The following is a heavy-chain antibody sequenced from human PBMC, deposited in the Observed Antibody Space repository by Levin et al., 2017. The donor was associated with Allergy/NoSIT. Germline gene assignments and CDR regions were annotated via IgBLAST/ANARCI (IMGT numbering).Heavy chain of an antibody. CDR3: ARHHAKYEYAWGPDACDT. CDR1: GGSISSFY. Sequence: KSGGSLRLSCTVSGGSISSFYWSWIRQPPGKNLEWIGYIYYSGSTYYNPSLKSRVTISVDTSKNQLSLRLRSVTAADTAVYYCARHHAKYEYAWGPDACDTWGQGTLVTVSS. D-gene: IGHD3-16*01. J-gene: IGHJ5*02. CDR2: IYYSGST. V-gene: IGHV4-59*08.